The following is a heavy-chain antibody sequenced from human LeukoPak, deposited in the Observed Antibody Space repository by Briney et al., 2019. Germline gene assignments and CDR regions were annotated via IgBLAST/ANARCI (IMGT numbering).Heavy chain of an antibody. CDR1: GITFSSYA. D-gene: IGHD6-13*01. CDR2: IIGSGGTT. J-gene: IGHJ4*02. V-gene: IGHV3-23*01. Sequence: GGSLRLSCAASGITFSSYAMSWVRQAPGKGLEWVSAIIGSGGTTDYADSVKGRFTISRDNSRNTLYLQMNSLRAEDTAVYYCAKGSQYSSSRSDYWGQGTLVTVSS. CDR3: AKGSQYSSSRSDY.